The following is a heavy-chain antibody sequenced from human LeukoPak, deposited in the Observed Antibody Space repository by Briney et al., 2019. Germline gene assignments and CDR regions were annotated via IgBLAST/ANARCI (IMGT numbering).Heavy chain of an antibody. Sequence: PSETLSLTCSVSGYSIRSGYHWAWFRQAPGKGLEWMGSIYQSGSTYDNLSLKSRVTLSVDTSRNQFSLKLSSVTAADTAVYYCATFNSATGWGQGTLVTVSS. D-gene: IGHD1-26*01. CDR3: ATFNSATG. CDR1: GYSIRSGYH. J-gene: IGHJ4*02. CDR2: IYQSGST. V-gene: IGHV4-38-2*02.